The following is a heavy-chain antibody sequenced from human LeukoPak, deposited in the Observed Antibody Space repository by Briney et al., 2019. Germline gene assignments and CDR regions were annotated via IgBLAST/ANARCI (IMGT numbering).Heavy chain of an antibody. J-gene: IGHJ6*03. CDR3: ARGGYDSSGYYYYYYYMDV. D-gene: IGHD3-22*01. Sequence: PSETLSLTCTVSGGSISSYYWSWIRQPPGKGLEWIGYIYYSGSTNYNPSLKSRVTISVDTSKNQFSLKLSSVTAADTAVYYCARGGYDSSGYYYYYYYMDVWGKGTTVTVSS. CDR1: GGSISSYY. V-gene: IGHV4-59*01. CDR2: IYYSGST.